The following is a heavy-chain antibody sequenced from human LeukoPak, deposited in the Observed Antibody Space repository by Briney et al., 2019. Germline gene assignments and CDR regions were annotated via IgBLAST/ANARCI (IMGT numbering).Heavy chain of an antibody. CDR3: ARLHCSGGTCYADY. V-gene: IGHV4-39*07. CDR1: GGSISCSDYY. D-gene: IGHD2-15*01. Sequence: SETLSLTCSISGGSISCSDYYWGWIRQPPGKGLDWLGCIYYSGITYYKPSLKSRVTISVDTSRNQFFLKLSSVTAADTAMYYCARLHCSGGTCYADYWGQGSLVAVSS. J-gene: IGHJ4*02. CDR2: IYYSGIT.